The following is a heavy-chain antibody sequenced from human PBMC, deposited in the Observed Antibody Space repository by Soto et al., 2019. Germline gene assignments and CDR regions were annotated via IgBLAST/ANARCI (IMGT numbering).Heavy chain of an antibody. CDR3: TTATREWELGFDY. CDR2: IKSKTDGGTT. V-gene: IGHV3-15*01. Sequence: EVQLVESGGGLVKPGGSLRLSCAASGFTFSNAWMSWVRQAPGKGLEWVGRIKSKTDGGTTDYAAPVKGRFTISRDDSKNTLYLQMNSLKTEDTAVYYCTTATREWELGFDYWGQGTLVTVSS. CDR1: GFTFSNAW. J-gene: IGHJ4*02. D-gene: IGHD1-26*01.